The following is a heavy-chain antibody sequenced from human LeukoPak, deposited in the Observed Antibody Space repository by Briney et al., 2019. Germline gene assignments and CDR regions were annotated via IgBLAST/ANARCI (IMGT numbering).Heavy chain of an antibody. CDR2: ISSGGNTI. Sequence: GGSLGLSCAAPGLTFSDSYMSWIRQAPGKGLEWVSYISSGGNTIKYADSVKGRFTISRDNARNSLYLQINSLRAEDTAVYYCATASLYFDNWGQGTLVTVSS. CDR1: GLTFSDSY. J-gene: IGHJ4*02. V-gene: IGHV3-11*04. CDR3: ATASLYFDN.